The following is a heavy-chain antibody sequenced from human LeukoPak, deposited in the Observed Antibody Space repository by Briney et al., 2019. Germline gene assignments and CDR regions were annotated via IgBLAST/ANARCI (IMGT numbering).Heavy chain of an antibody. Sequence: GGSLRLSCAASGFTFSSYAMHWVRQAPGKGLEWVAVISYDGSNKYYADSVKGRFTISRDNAKDSLHLQMNNLRPEDTALYYCVKGGALRPRNYYDTLYHFDYWGQGTLVTVSS. J-gene: IGHJ4*02. CDR2: ISYDGSNK. CDR3: VKGGALRPRNYYDTLYHFDY. V-gene: IGHV3-30*18. CDR1: GFTFSSYA. D-gene: IGHD3-22*01.